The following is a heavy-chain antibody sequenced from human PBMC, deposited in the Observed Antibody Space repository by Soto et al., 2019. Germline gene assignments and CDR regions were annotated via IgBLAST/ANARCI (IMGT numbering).Heavy chain of an antibody. D-gene: IGHD5-18*01. J-gene: IGHJ6*02. CDR1: GGSISSSSYY. V-gene: IGHV4-39*02. CDR3: ARERLGGYSYGKPDYYGMDV. CDR2: IYYSGST. Sequence: PSETLSLTCTVSGGSISSSSYYWGWIRQPPGKGLEWIGSIYYSGSTYYNPSLKSRVTISVDTSKNQFSLKLSSVTAADTAAYYCARERLGGYSYGKPDYYGMDVWGQGTTVTVSS.